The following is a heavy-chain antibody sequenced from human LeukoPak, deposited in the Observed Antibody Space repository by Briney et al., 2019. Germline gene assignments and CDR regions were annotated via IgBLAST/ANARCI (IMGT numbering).Heavy chain of an antibody. Sequence: ASVKVSCKASGYTFTSYDINWVRQATGQGLEWMGWMNPNSGNTGYAQKFQGRVTMTRNTSISTAYMELSSLRSEDTAVYYCARVRPPTRITIFGVVIGPDAFDIWGQGAMVTVSS. CDR3: ARVRPPTRITIFGVVIGPDAFDI. V-gene: IGHV1-8*01. CDR1: GYTFTSYD. J-gene: IGHJ3*02. D-gene: IGHD3-3*01. CDR2: MNPNSGNT.